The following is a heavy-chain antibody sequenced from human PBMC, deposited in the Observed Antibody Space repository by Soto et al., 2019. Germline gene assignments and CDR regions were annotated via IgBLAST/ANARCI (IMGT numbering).Heavy chain of an antibody. CDR2: IKQDGSEK. V-gene: IGHV3-7*05. Sequence: GGSLRLSYAASGFTFSSYWMSWVRQAPGKGLEWVANIKQDGSEKYYVDSVKGRFTISRDNAKNSLYLQMNSLRAEDTAVYYCARSRYSSGWYGRLYYFDYWGQGTLVTVSS. D-gene: IGHD6-19*01. CDR1: GFTFSSYW. J-gene: IGHJ4*02. CDR3: ARSRYSSGWYGRLYYFDY.